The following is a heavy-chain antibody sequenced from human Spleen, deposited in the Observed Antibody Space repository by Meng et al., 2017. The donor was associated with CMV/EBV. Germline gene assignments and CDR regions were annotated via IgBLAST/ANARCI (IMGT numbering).Heavy chain of an antibody. J-gene: IGHJ6*02. CDR3: ARDRLTMVRGVIPFDYYYYYGMDV. CDR2: INPNSGGT. Sequence: ASVKVSCKASGYTFTDYYLHWVRQAPGQGLEWMGWINPNSGGTNYAQKFQGRVTMTRDTSISTAYMELSRLRSDDTAVYYCARDRLTMVRGVIPFDYYYYYGMDVWGQGTTVTVSS. V-gene: IGHV1-2*02. D-gene: IGHD3-10*01. CDR1: GYTFTDYY.